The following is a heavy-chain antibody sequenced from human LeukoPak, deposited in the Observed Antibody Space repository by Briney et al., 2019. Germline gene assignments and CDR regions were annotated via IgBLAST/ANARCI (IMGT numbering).Heavy chain of an antibody. J-gene: IGHJ4*02. CDR2: ISGSGGST. V-gene: IGHV3-23*01. Sequence: GGSLRLSCAASGFTFSSYAMSWVRQAPGKGLEWVSTISGSGGSTYYADSVKGRFTISRDKSKNTLYLQMNSLRAEDTAVYYCAKDRIYSSSYTGGGYWGQGTLVTVSS. CDR3: AKDRIYSSSYTGGGY. D-gene: IGHD6-6*01. CDR1: GFTFSSYA.